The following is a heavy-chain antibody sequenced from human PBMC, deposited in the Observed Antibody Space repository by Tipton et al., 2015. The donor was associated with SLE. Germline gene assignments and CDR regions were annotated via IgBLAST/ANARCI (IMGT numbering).Heavy chain of an antibody. CDR2: IYTSGTT. D-gene: IGHD6-19*01. CDR3: ARERYSSGHYGMDV. V-gene: IGHV4-61*09. Sequence: TLSLTCTVSGGSISSSSYYWSWIRQPAGKGLEWIGYIYTSGTTSYNPSLKSRVTISVDTSKNHFSLKLGSVTAADTAVYYCARERYSSGHYGMDVWGQGTTVTVSS. J-gene: IGHJ6*02. CDR1: GGSISSSSYY.